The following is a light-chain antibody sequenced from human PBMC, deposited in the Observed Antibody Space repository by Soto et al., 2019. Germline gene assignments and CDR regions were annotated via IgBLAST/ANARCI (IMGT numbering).Light chain of an antibody. V-gene: IGKV3-20*01. CDR1: QSITSSY. CDR3: QQYGSSPIT. CDR2: GAS. J-gene: IGKJ5*01. Sequence: EIVLTQSPGTLSLSPGERATLSCRASQSITSSYLAWYQQKPGQAPRLRIYGASSRATGIPERFSGSGSGTDFTLTVSRLEPEDFAVFYCQQYGSSPITFGQGTRLEIK.